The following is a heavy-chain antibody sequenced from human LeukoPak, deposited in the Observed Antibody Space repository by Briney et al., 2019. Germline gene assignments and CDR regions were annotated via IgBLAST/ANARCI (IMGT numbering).Heavy chain of an antibody. J-gene: IGHJ6*03. CDR3: AKDYGANYYYYYMDV. CDR2: IKQDGSDK. D-gene: IGHD4-17*01. V-gene: IGHV3-7*01. CDR1: GFTLSSYW. Sequence: PGGSLRLSCAASGFTLSSYWMSWVRQAPGKGLEWVANIKQDGSDKYCVDSVKGRFTISRDNSKNTLYLQMNSLRAEDTAVYYCAKDYGANYYYYYMDVWGKGTTVTVSS.